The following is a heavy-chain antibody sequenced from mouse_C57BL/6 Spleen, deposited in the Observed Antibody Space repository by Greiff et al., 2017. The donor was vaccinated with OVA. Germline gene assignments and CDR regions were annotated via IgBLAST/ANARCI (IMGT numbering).Heavy chain of an antibody. Sequence: QVQLQQPGAELVKPGASVKLSCKASGYTFTSYWMQWVKQRPGQGLEWIGEIDPSGSYTNYNQKFKGKATLTVDTSSSTAYLQLRSLTSEDSAVYYCASGDGREYAGWGKGTMVTVSA. V-gene: IGHV1-50*01. J-gene: IGHJ3*01. CDR3: ASGDGREYAG. D-gene: IGHD2-3*01. CDR1: GYTFTSYW. CDR2: IDPSGSYT.